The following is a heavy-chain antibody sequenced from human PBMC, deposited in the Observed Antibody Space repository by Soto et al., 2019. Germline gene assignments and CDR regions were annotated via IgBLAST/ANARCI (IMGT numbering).Heavy chain of an antibody. CDR1: GYTFTSYG. CDR3: ARDADGLRYFAWLPNFDY. Sequence: QVQLVQSGAEVKKPGASVKVSCKASGYTFTSYGISWVRQAPGQGLEWMGWISAYNGNTNYAQKLQGRVTMTTDTSTSPAYMELRSLRSDDTAVYYCARDADGLRYFAWLPNFDYWGHGTLVTVSS. V-gene: IGHV1-18*01. D-gene: IGHD3-9*01. J-gene: IGHJ4*01. CDR2: ISAYNGNT.